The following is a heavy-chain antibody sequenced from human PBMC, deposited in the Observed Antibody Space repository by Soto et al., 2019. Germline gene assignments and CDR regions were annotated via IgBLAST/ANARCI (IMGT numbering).Heavy chain of an antibody. CDR2: IYYSGST. Sequence: SETLSLTCTVSGGSISSYYWSWIRQPPGKGLEWIGYIYYSGSTNYNPSLKSRVTISVDTSKNQFSLKLSSVTAADTAVYYCARTSPTVTTFYYYYYKDVWGKGTTVTVSS. D-gene: IGHD4-17*01. V-gene: IGHV4-59*01. CDR3: ARTSPTVTTFYYYYYKDV. CDR1: GGSISSYY. J-gene: IGHJ6*03.